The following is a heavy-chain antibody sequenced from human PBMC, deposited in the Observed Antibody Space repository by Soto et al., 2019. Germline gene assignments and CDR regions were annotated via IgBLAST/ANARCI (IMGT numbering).Heavy chain of an antibody. CDR2: ISGSGSNP. CDR3: AKTASMTIRDGFDH. CDR1: GFTFSSYA. Sequence: EVQVLESGGGLVQPGGSLRLSCAASGFTFSSYAMSWVRQAPGQGLAWVPAISGSGSNPYSADSVKGRFTISRDNSKDTLYLQMNSLRAEDTALYSCAKTASMTIRDGFDHWGQGTLVTVSS. D-gene: IGHD4-17*01. V-gene: IGHV3-23*01. J-gene: IGHJ4*02.